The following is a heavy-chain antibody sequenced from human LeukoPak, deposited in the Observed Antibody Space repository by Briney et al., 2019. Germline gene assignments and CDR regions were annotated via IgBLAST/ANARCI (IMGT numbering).Heavy chain of an antibody. CDR2: INTSGST. CDR1: GGYISSYY. V-gene: IGHV4-4*07. CDR3: ARDRGVRKDYYYYYGMDV. Sequence: SETLSLTCTVSGGYISSYYWSWIRQPAGKGLEWIGRINTSGSTNYNPSLKSRVTMSVDTSKNQFSLKLSSVTAADTAVYYCARDRGVRKDYYYYYGMDVWGQGTTVTVSS. D-gene: IGHD3-10*01. J-gene: IGHJ6*02.